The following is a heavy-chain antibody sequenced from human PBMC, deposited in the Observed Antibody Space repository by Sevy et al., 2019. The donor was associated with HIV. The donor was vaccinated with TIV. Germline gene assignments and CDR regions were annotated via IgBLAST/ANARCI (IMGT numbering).Heavy chain of an antibody. V-gene: IGHV3-30*18. CDR3: AKADGDYDDYYYGMDV. D-gene: IGHD4-17*01. CDR1: GFTFSSYG. J-gene: IGHJ6*02. Sequence: GGSLRLSCAASGFTFSSYGMHWVRQAPGKGLEWVAVISYDGSNKYYADSVKGRFTISRDNSKKTLYLQLNSLRAEDTAVYYCAKADGDYDDYYYGMDVWGQGTTVTVSS. CDR2: ISYDGSNK.